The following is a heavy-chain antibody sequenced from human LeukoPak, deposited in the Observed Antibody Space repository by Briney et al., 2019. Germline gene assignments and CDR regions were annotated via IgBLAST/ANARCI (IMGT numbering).Heavy chain of an antibody. V-gene: IGHV4-34*01. CDR2: INHSGST. D-gene: IGHD2-15*01. J-gene: IGHJ4*02. CDR1: GGSFSGYY. CDR3: ARAGYCSGGSCYFY. Sequence: SETLSLTCAVYGGSFSGYYWSWIRQPPGKGLEWIGEINHSGSTNYNPPLKSRVTISVDTSKHQFSLKLSSVTAADTAVYYCARAGYCSGGSCYFYWGQGTLVTVSS.